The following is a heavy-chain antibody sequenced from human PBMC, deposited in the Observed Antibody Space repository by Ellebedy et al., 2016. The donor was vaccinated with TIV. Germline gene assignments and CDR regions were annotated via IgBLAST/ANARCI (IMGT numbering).Heavy chain of an antibody. CDR1: DDSIRSNTYY. J-gene: IGHJ4*02. CDR2: IYNRGST. D-gene: IGHD3-10*01. Sequence: SETLSLXXTVSDDSIRSNTYYWAWIRQSPGKGLQWIGSIYNRGSTYYNPSLKSRVAISIDTSKNQFSLNLNSVTAADTALYYCARGGTYYYGSGSSRRGYYFDYWGQGTLVTVSS. CDR3: ARGGTYYYGSGSSRRGYYFDY. V-gene: IGHV4-39*01.